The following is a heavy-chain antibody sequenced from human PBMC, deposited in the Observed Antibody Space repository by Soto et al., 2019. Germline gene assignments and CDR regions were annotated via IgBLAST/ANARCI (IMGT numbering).Heavy chain of an antibody. Sequence: ASVKASCKASGYTFTSYGINWVRQAPGKGLEXMGXXSXXNXXXXXAXXGQGRVTMTTDTSTSTVYMELRSLRSDDTALYYCARDGIAARPTPDYWGQGTLVTVSS. J-gene: IGHJ4*02. CDR3: ARDGIAARPTPDY. CDR1: GYTFTSYG. CDR2: XSXXNXXX. D-gene: IGHD6-6*01. V-gene: IGHV1-18*01.